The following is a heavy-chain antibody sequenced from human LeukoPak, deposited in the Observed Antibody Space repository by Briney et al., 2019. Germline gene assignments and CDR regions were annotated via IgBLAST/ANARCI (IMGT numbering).Heavy chain of an antibody. CDR2: IYSGGST. J-gene: IGHJ4*02. CDR3: ARQMSY. Sequence: GGSLRLSCAASGFTVSSNYMSWVRQAPGKGLEWVSVIYSGGSTYYADSVKGRFTISRDNAKDSVYLQMDSLRDEDTAVYYCARQMSYWGQGTLVTVSS. CDR1: GFTVSSNY. V-gene: IGHV3-53*01.